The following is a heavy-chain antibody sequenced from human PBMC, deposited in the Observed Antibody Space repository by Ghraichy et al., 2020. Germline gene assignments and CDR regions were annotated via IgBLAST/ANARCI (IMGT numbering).Heavy chain of an antibody. CDR2: ISYDGSNE. V-gene: IGHV3-30*04. CDR3: ARAQHLASPFDY. Sequence: GGSLRLSCAASGFTFSNYAMHWVRQAPGKGLEWVAVISYDGSNEYFADSVKGRFTTSRDNSKNTLYLQMNSLKPEDTAVYYCARAQHLASPFDYWGQGTLVTVSS. D-gene: IGHD6-13*01. CDR1: GFTFSNYA. J-gene: IGHJ4*02.